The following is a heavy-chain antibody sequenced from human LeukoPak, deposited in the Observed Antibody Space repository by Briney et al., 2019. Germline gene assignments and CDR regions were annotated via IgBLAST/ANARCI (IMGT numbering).Heavy chain of an antibody. CDR2: IFHTGST. V-gene: IGHV4-59*01. CDR1: GGSISSYY. CDR3: ARDVGYDYVWGSYRYFDY. J-gene: IGHJ4*02. Sequence: SETLSLTCTVSGGSISSYYWSWILQPPGKGLEWIGYIFHTGSTHYNPSLRSRVTISVDTSKNQFSLKLSAATAADTAVYYCARDVGYDYVWGSYRYFDYWGQGTLVTVSS. D-gene: IGHD3-16*02.